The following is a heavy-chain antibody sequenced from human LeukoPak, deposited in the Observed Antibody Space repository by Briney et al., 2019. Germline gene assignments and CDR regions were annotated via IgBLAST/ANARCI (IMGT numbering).Heavy chain of an antibody. D-gene: IGHD3-10*01. CDR3: ARRRDYYGSGMFDY. Sequence: PGGSLRLSCVASGFTFSSHALTWIRQAPGKGLEWVSSISGSGANTYYTDSVKGRFTISRDNAKNSLYLQMNSLRAEDTALYHCARRRDYYGSGMFDYWGQGTLVTVSS. J-gene: IGHJ4*02. CDR1: GFTFSSHA. CDR2: ISGSGANT. V-gene: IGHV3-23*01.